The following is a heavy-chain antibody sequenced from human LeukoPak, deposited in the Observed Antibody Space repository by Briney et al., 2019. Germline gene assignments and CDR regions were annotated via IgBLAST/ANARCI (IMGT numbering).Heavy chain of an antibody. CDR2: INPSGGST. CDR1: GYTFTSYY. V-gene: IGHV1-46*01. Sequence: ASVTVSCKASGYTFTSYYMHWVRQAPGQGLEWMGIINPSGGSTSYAQKFQGRVTMTRDTSTSTVYMELSSLRSEDTAVYYCARDFGIVVVTYAFDIWGQGTMVTVSS. CDR3: ARDFGIVVVTYAFDI. D-gene: IGHD3-22*01. J-gene: IGHJ3*02.